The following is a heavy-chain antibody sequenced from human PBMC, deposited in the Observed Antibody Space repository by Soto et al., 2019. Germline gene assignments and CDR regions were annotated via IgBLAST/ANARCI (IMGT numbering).Heavy chain of an antibody. J-gene: IGHJ3*02. V-gene: IGHV3-9*01. CDR3: VKDIEEKQLLYDAFDI. Sequence: EVQLVESGGGLVQPGRSLRLSCAASGFTFEDYAMHWVRQAPGKGLEWVSGISWDSGRIGYADSVKGRFTISRDTAKNSVYLQMNSLRAEDTALYYCVKDIEEKQLLYDAFDIWGQGTMVTVSS. CDR2: ISWDSGRI. D-gene: IGHD1-1*01. CDR1: GFTFEDYA.